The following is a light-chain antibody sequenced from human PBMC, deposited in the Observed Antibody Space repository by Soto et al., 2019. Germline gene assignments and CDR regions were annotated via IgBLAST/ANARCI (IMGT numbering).Light chain of an antibody. Sequence: QSALTQPRSVSGSPGQSVTISCTGPTIDVDSSNYVSWYQQHPGKAPKLMIYDVSERPSGVPDRFSGSKSGSTASLTISGLQAEDEDDYYCCSYATTFYVFGSGTKVTVL. CDR1: TIDVDSSNY. J-gene: IGLJ1*01. CDR3: CSYATTFYV. CDR2: DVS. V-gene: IGLV2-11*01.